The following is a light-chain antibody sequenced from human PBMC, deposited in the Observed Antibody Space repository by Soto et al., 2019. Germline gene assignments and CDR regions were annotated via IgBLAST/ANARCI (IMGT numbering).Light chain of an antibody. J-gene: IGKJ4*01. CDR3: QQYSSSPLT. CDR2: DAS. V-gene: IGKV3-20*01. Sequence: EIGLTQSPGTLSLSPGERATLSCTASQSVSSSYFAWYRQKPGQAPRLLIYDASNRATGIPDRFSGSGSGTDFTLTISRLEPDDFAVFYCQQYSSSPLTFGGGTKVQIK. CDR1: QSVSSSY.